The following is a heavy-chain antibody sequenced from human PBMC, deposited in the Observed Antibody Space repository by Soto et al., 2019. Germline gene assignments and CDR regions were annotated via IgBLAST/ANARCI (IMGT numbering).Heavy chain of an antibody. J-gene: IGHJ4*02. CDR2: INAGNGNT. Sequence: ASVKVSCKASGYTFTSYAMHWVRQAPGQRLEWMGWINAGNGNTKYSQKFQGRVTITRDTSASTAYMELSSLRSEDTAVYYCARSPARYCSGGSCIFDYWGQGTLVTVSS. CDR1: GYTFTSYA. D-gene: IGHD2-15*01. V-gene: IGHV1-3*01. CDR3: ARSPARYCSGGSCIFDY.